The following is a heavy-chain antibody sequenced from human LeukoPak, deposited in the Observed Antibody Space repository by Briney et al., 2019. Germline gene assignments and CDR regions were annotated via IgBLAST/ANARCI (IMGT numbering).Heavy chain of an antibody. CDR3: ARYGSGSQKSLVY. CDR1: GGSISPYY. CDR2: IYYSGTT. D-gene: IGHD3-10*01. J-gene: IGHJ4*02. V-gene: IGHV4-59*01. Sequence: KPSETLSLTCTVSGGSISPYYWSWIRQPPGKGLEWIGWIYYSGTTAYNPSLRSRVTISVDTSKNQFSLNVNSVTAADTAVYYCARYGSGSQKSLVYWGQGTLATVSS.